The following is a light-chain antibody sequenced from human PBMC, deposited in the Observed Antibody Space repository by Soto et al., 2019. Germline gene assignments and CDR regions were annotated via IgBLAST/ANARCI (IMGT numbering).Light chain of an antibody. J-gene: IGLJ1*01. CDR1: SSDVGGYNY. CDR3: SSFTSAYTFV. CDR2: GVS. Sequence: QSVLTQPASVSGSAGQSIAISCTGTSSDVGGYNYVSRYQQHPGKAPKLLLSGVSKRPSGVSDRLSGSKSGNTASLTISGLQTQDEADYYCSSFTSAYTFVFGTGTKLTVL. V-gene: IGLV2-14*01.